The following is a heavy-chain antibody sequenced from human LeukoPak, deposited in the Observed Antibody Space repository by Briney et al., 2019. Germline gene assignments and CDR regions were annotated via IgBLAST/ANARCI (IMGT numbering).Heavy chain of an antibody. Sequence: AASVKVSCKASGYTFTSYGLSWMRQAPGQGLEWMGWISAYNANTNYAQKLQGRVTLTRDTSTSTAYMELRSLRSDDTAVYYCARDTSGFDAFDIWGQGTMVTVSS. CDR2: ISAYNANT. V-gene: IGHV1-18*01. CDR3: ARDTSGFDAFDI. D-gene: IGHD6-19*01. J-gene: IGHJ3*02. CDR1: GYTFTSYG.